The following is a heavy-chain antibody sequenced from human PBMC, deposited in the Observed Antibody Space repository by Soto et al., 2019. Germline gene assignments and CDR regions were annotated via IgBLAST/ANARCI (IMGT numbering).Heavy chain of an antibody. D-gene: IGHD2-2*01. CDR1: GFSFSSYE. J-gene: IGHJ6*02. V-gene: IGHV3-48*03. CDR2: ITSSGNVI. Sequence: PGGSLRLSCAASGFSFSSYEMHWVRQAPGKGLEWVSYITSSGNVINYAGSVKGRFTISRDNANNSLSLQMSSLRAEDTAVYYSARRFKASYHSMDLWGQGTTVTVSS. CDR3: ARRFKASYHSMDL.